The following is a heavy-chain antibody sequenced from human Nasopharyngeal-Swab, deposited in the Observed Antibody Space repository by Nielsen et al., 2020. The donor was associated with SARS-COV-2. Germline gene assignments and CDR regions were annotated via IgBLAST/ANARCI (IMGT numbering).Heavy chain of an antibody. J-gene: IGHJ3*01. Sequence: GESLKISCTASGFPFSTYAMSWVRQAPGKGLVWVASTNAAGTYAHYADSVKGRFTISRENAKNSLYLQMNSLGAEDTAVYYCLRGDSRDVWGQGTMVTVSS. CDR3: LRGDSRDV. CDR1: GFPFSTYA. V-gene: IGHV3-21*01. CDR2: TNAAGTYA. D-gene: IGHD3-22*01.